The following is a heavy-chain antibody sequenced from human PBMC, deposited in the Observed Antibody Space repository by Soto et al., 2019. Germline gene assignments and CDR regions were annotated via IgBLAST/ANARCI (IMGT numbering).Heavy chain of an antibody. D-gene: IGHD3-22*01. CDR3: ARGADYYDSSGYYPAKDAFDI. CDR1: GFTFSSYA. CDR2: ISYDGSNK. J-gene: IGHJ3*02. Sequence: GGSLRLSCAASGFTFSSYAMHWVRQAPGKGLEWVAVISYDGSNKYYADSVKGRFTISRDNSKNTLYLQMNSLRAEDTAVYYCARGADYYDSSGYYPAKDAFDIWGQGTMVTV. V-gene: IGHV3-30-3*01.